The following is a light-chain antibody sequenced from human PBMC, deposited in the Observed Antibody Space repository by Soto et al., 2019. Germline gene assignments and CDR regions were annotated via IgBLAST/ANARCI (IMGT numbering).Light chain of an antibody. CDR2: DVS. V-gene: IGLV2-14*03. CDR1: SSDVDGYIY. Sequence: QSALTQPASVSGSPGQSITISCTGTSSDVDGYIYVSWYQHHPGEAPKLMIYDVSNRPSGVSNRFSGSKSGNTASLTISGLQPEDEADYYCSSYTTSNTRQIVFGTGTKVTVL. J-gene: IGLJ1*01. CDR3: SSYTTSNTRQIV.